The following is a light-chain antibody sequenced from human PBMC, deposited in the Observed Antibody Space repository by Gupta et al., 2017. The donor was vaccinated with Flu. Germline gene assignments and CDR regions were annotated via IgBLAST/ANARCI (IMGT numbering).Light chain of an antibody. V-gene: IGLV1-47*01. CDR2: GNH. CDR1: RSNLGSNF. CDR3: GGWDDSQSGHCWV. J-gene: IGLJ3*02. Sequence: QSVLTQPPSASGTPGQTVTISCSGSRSNLGSNFVNWYQQPPGTAPKPLIYGNHQRPSGGPARASGSKSGTSASLAISGLRSEDEAEYYCGGWDDSQSGHCWVFGGGTKLTVL.